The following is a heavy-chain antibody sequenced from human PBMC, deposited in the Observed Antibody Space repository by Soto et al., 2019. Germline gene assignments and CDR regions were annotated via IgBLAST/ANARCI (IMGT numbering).Heavy chain of an antibody. J-gene: IGHJ3*02. CDR3: ARDGVGGLKRPDAFDI. CDR1: GGSISSGGYY. V-gene: IGHV4-31*03. Sequence: PSETLSLTCTVSGGSISSGGYYWSWIRQHPGKGLEWIGYIYYTGSTYYNPSLKSRVTISLDTSKNQFSLKLSSVTAADTAVYYCARDGVGGLKRPDAFDIWGQGTMVTVSS. CDR2: IYYTGST. D-gene: IGHD1-1*01.